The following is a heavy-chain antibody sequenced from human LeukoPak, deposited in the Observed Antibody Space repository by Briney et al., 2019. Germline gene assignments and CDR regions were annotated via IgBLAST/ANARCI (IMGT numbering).Heavy chain of an antibody. CDR3: ARGGSRIVGAFDY. J-gene: IGHJ4*02. Sequence: GSLRLSCAVSGFTFSTYWMTWVRQAPGKGLEWVANIKQYGSEKYYVDSVKGRFTISRDNAKNSLYLQMNSLRVEDTAVYYCARGGSRIVGAFDYWGQGTLVTVSS. CDR1: GFTFSTYW. CDR2: IKQYGSEK. V-gene: IGHV3-7*01. D-gene: IGHD1-26*01.